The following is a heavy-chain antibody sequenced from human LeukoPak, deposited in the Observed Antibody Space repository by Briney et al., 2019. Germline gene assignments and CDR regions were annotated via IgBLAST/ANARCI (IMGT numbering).Heavy chain of an antibody. Sequence: PSETLSLTCTVSGGSISSSSYYWGWIRQPPGKGLEWIGSIYYSGSTYYNPSLKSRVTISVDTSKNQFSLKLSSVTAADTAVYYCARAFRWNDIPFDIWGQGTMVTVSS. CDR3: ARAFRWNDIPFDI. CDR1: GGSISSSSYY. CDR2: IYYSGST. D-gene: IGHD1-1*01. J-gene: IGHJ3*02. V-gene: IGHV4-39*01.